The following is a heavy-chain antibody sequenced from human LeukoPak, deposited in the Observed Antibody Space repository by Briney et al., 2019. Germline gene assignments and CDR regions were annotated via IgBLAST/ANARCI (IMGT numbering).Heavy chain of an antibody. V-gene: IGHV3-23*01. Sequence: PGGSLRLSCAASGFTFSSYDMSWVRQAPGKGLEWVSAISGSGGSTYCADSVKGRFTISRDNSKNTLYLQMNSLRAEDTAVYYCANSGSYYVQYYYYMDVWGKGTTVTVSS. J-gene: IGHJ6*03. CDR1: GFTFSSYD. D-gene: IGHD1-26*01. CDR2: ISGSGGST. CDR3: ANSGSYYVQYYYYMDV.